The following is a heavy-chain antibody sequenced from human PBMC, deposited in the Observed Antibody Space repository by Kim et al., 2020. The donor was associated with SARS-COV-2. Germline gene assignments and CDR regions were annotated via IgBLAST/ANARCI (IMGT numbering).Heavy chain of an antibody. CDR1: GFTFTSSA. D-gene: IGHD6-19*01. CDR2: IVVGSGNT. J-gene: IGHJ4*02. CDR3: AAGSSGWHARSKFDY. Sequence: SVKVSCKASGFTFTSSAMQWVRQARGQRLEWIGWIVVGSGNTNYAQKFQERVTITRDMSTSTAYMELSSLRSEDTAVYYCAAGSSGWHARSKFDYWGQGTLVTVSS. V-gene: IGHV1-58*02.